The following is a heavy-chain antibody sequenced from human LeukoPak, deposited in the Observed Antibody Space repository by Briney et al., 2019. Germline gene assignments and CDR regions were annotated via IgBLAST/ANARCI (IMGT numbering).Heavy chain of an antibody. D-gene: IGHD3-16*01. CDR3: AREACREMGVMWPRLGGQDCRYDY. CDR1: GDTFSSYA. CDR2: ITPFLGIA. Sequence: GASVKVSCKASGDTFSSYAINWVRQAPGQGPEWMGRITPFLGIANYPQKFQGRVTITADESTTTAYMELSSLRSEDTAVYYCAREACREMGVMWPRLGGQDCRYDYWGQGTLDTVSS. V-gene: IGHV1-69*04. J-gene: IGHJ4*02.